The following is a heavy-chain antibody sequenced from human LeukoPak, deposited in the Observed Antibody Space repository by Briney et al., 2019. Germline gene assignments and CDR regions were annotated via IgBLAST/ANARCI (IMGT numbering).Heavy chain of an antibody. CDR1: GGSISSYY. D-gene: IGHD5-12*01. CDR3: ARGRLRFGPDY. CDR2: IYYSGST. V-gene: IGHV4-59*01. J-gene: IGHJ4*02. Sequence: PSETLSLTCTVSGGSISSYYWSWIRQPPGKGLEWIGYIYYSGSTNYNPSLKSRVTISVDTSKNQFSLKLSSVTAADTAVYYCARGRLRFGPDYWGQGTLVTVSS.